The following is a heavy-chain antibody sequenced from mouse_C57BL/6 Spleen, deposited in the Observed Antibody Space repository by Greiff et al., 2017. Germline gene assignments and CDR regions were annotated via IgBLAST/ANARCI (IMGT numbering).Heavy chain of an antibody. CDR3: ARRDWAPFDY. J-gene: IGHJ2*01. V-gene: IGHV1-81*01. CDR1: GYTFTSYG. Sequence: QVQLQQSGAELARPGASVKLSCKASGYTFTSYGISWVKQRTGQGLEWIGEIYPRSGNTYYNEKFKGKATLPADKSSSTAYMQLRSLTSEDSAVYFCARRDWAPFDYWGQGTTLTVSS. CDR2: IYPRSGNT. D-gene: IGHD4-1*01.